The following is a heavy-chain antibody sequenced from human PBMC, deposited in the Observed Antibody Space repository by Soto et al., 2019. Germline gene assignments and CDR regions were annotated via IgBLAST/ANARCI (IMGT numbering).Heavy chain of an antibody. CDR1: GFTFSNYW. CDR2: IKPDGSES. V-gene: IGHV3-7*05. J-gene: IGHJ4*02. CDR3: AREYS. Sequence: GSLRLSCAASGFTFSNYWLSWVRQAPGKGPEWVANIKPDGSESHYVDSVRGRFTISRDNTKSSLYLQMNSLRVEDTAVYYCAREYSWGQGTLVTVSS.